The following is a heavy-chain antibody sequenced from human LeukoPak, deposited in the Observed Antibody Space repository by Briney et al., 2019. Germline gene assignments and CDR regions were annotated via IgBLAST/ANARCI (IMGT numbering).Heavy chain of an antibody. J-gene: IGHJ4*02. Sequence: GASVKVSCKASGCSFTSYGISWVRQAPGQGLEWMGWISAYNGNTNYAQKLQGRVTMTTDTSTSTAYMELRSLRSDDTAVYYCARLISELYYGDCAMPGYFDYWGQGTLVAVSS. CDR1: GCSFTSYG. V-gene: IGHV1-18*01. CDR2: ISAYNGNT. D-gene: IGHD4-17*01. CDR3: ARLISELYYGDCAMPGYFDY.